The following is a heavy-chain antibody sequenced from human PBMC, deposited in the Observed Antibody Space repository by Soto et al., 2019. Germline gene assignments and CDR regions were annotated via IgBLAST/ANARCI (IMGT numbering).Heavy chain of an antibody. J-gene: IGHJ6*03. Sequence: ASVKVSCTDSGYIFTKHGISWVRQAPGQGLEWMGWINPNSGGTNYAQKFQGWVTMTRDTSISTAYMELSRLRSDDTAVYYCARSAGDYYYYMDVWGKGTTVTVSS. CDR2: INPNSGGT. CDR1: GYIFTKHG. D-gene: IGHD6-13*01. V-gene: IGHV1-2*04. CDR3: ARSAGDYYYYMDV.